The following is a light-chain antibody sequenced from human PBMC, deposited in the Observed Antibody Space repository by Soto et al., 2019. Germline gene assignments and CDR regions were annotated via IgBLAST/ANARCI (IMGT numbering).Light chain of an antibody. V-gene: IGLV2-18*02. Sequence: QSVLIQPPSVSGSPGQSVTISCTGTTSDVGSYDCVSWYQQHPGTVPKLMLYDVNIRPSGVSNRFSGSKSGNTASLTISGLQAEDEADYYCTSWTTSTTMIFGGGTKVTVL. CDR1: TSDVGSYDC. J-gene: IGLJ2*01. CDR2: DVN. CDR3: TSWTTSTTMI.